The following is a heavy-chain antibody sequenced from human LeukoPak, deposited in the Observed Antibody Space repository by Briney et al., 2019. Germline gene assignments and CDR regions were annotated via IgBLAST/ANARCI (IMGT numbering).Heavy chain of an antibody. J-gene: IGHJ4*02. D-gene: IGHD6-19*01. CDR2: IYTSGST. Sequence: SETLSLTCTVSGGSISSYFWTWIRQPAGKGLEWIGRIYTSGSTNYNPSLKSRVTMSVDTSKNQFSLKLSSVTAADTAVYYCARGRAVPGRIDYWGQGTLVTVSS. CDR3: ARGRAVPGRIDY. V-gene: IGHV4-4*07. CDR1: GGSISSYF.